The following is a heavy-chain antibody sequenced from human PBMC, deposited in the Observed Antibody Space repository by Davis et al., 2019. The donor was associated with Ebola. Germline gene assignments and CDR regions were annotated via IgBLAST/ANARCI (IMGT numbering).Heavy chain of an antibody. V-gene: IGHV1-69*13. D-gene: IGHD6-19*01. Sequence: SVKVSCKASGGTFSSYAISWVRQAPGQGLEWMGGIIPIFGTANYAQKFQGRVTITADESTSTAYMELSSLRSEDTAVYYCARDSRAAVAFLFGYYYGMDVWGQGTTVTVSS. J-gene: IGHJ6*02. CDR1: GGTFSSYA. CDR2: IIPIFGTA. CDR3: ARDSRAAVAFLFGYYYGMDV.